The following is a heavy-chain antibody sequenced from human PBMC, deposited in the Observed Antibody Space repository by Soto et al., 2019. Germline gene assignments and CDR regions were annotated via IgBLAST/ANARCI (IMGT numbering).Heavy chain of an antibody. D-gene: IGHD6-19*01. V-gene: IGHV1-2*04. Sequence: GASVKVYCKASGYTFTGYYMHWVRQAPGQGLEWMGWINPNSGGTNYAQKFQGWVTMTRDTSISTAYMELSRLRSDDTAVYYCARSSLAVAGLDYWGQGTLVTVSS. CDR2: INPNSGGT. J-gene: IGHJ4*02. CDR1: GYTFTGYY. CDR3: ARSSLAVAGLDY.